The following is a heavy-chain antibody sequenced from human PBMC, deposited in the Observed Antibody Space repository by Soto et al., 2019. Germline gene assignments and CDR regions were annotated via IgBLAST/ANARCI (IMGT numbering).Heavy chain of an antibody. CDR2: ISGRGTTT. CDR3: ARLGYCSSATCKYYFYYYGMDV. J-gene: IGHJ6*02. V-gene: IGHV3-48*02. D-gene: IGHD2-2*01. CDR1: VFSFGSYS. Sequence: GGALRLSCEASVFSFGSYSMNWVRQAPGKGLEWVSFISGRGTTTYYADSVKGRFTVSRDNAKNSLSLEVNSLRDEDTAVYYCARLGYCSSATCKYYFYYYGMDVWGQGTTVTVSS.